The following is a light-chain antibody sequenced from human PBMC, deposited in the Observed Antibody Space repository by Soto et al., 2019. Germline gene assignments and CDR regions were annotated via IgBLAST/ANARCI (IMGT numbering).Light chain of an antibody. CDR2: AAS. V-gene: IGKV1-39*01. CDR1: QTISSY. Sequence: DIQMTQSPSSLSASVGDRVTITCRASQTISSYLNWYQQKPGFAPKLLIYAASSLQGGVPSRFSGTGSGTDFTLTISNVLPEDFTTYYCQQSFSTPWTFGQGTRVEIK. CDR3: QQSFSTPWT. J-gene: IGKJ1*01.